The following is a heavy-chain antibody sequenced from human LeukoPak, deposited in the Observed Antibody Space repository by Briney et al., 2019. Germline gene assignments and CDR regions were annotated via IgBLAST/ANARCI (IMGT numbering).Heavy chain of an antibody. D-gene: IGHD1-26*01. CDR1: GYTFTSYG. V-gene: IGHV1-18*01. J-gene: IGHJ4*02. Sequence: ASVKVSCKASGYTFTSYGISWVRQAPGQGLEWMGWISAYNGNTNYAQKLQGRVTMTTDTSTSTAYMELRSPRSDDTAVYYCARDLGLSGSYENFDYWGQGTLVTVSS. CDR2: ISAYNGNT. CDR3: ARDLGLSGSYENFDY.